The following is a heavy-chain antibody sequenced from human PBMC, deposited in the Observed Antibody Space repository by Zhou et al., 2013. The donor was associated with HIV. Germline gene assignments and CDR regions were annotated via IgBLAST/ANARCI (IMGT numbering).Heavy chain of an antibody. D-gene: IGHD2-15*01. J-gene: IGHJ4*02. CDR1: GFPFRSYS. Sequence: VQLVESGGGLVKPGGSLRLSCAASGFPFRSYSMNWVRQAPGKGLEWVSSISSSSTYIYYADSLKGRFTISRDNAKNSLFLQMNSPRAEDTAVYYCAREARCSGGSCRLWGQGTLVTVSS. V-gene: IGHV3-21*03. CDR2: ISSSSTYI. CDR3: AREARCSGGSCRL.